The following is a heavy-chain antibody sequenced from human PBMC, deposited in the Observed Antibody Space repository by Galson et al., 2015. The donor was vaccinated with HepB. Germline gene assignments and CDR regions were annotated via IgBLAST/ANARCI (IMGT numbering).Heavy chain of an antibody. D-gene: IGHD3-10*01. J-gene: IGHJ4*02. CDR1: GFTFSSYA. CDR3: AKGWFGENFDY. Sequence: RLSCAASGFTFSSYAMSWVRQAPGKGLEWVSAISYSGGGTYYADSVKGRFTISRDNSKNTLYLQMNGLRAEDTAVYYCAKGWFGENFDYWGQGTLVTVSS. CDR2: ISYSGGGT. V-gene: IGHV3-23*01.